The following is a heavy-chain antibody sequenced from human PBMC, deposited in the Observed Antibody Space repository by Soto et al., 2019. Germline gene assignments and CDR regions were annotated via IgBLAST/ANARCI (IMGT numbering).Heavy chain of an antibody. CDR2: IIPIFGTA. J-gene: IGHJ6*02. Sequence: SVKVSCKASGGTFSSYAISWVRQAPGQGLEWMGGIIPIFGTANYAQKFQGRVTITADESTSTAYMELSSLRSEDTAVYYCARSIITIFGVAYYYYYYGMDVWGQGTTVTVSS. CDR3: ARSIITIFGVAYYYYYYGMDV. D-gene: IGHD3-3*01. V-gene: IGHV1-69*13. CDR1: GGTFSSYA.